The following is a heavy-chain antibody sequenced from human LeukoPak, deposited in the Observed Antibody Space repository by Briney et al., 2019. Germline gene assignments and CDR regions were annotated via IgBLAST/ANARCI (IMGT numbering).Heavy chain of an antibody. J-gene: IGHJ4*02. CDR1: GGSISDYY. CDR3: ARDSTSGVDY. D-gene: IGHD2-8*01. Sequence: SETLSLTCTVSGGSISDYYWTWIRQPPGKRLEWIGYIYYSGSTNYNPSLKSRVTISVDTSKNQFSLKLSSVTAADTAVYYCARDSTSGVDYWGQGTLVTVSS. CDR2: IYYSGST. V-gene: IGHV4-59*01.